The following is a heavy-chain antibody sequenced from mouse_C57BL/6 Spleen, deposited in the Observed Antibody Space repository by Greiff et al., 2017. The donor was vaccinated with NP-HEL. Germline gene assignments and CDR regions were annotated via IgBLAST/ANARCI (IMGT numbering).Heavy chain of an antibody. CDR1: GYTFTSYG. Sequence: VQLQQSGAELARPGASVKLSCKASGYTFTSYGISWVKQRTGQGLEWIGEIYPRSGNTYYNEKFKGKATLTADKSSSTAYMVLRSLTSEDAAVYFCAPWVVGGCFDYWGQGTTLTVSS. CDR3: APWVVGGCFDY. V-gene: IGHV1-81*01. CDR2: IYPRSGNT. D-gene: IGHD1-1*02. J-gene: IGHJ2*01.